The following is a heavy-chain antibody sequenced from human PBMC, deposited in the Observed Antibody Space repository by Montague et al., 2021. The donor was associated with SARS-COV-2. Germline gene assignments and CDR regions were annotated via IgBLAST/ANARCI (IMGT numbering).Heavy chain of an antibody. CDR2: IYYSGST. Sequence: SETLSLTCTVSGGSISRSSYYWGWIRQPPGKGLEWIGSIYYSGSTYYNPSLKSRVTISVDTSKNQSSLKLSSVTAADTAVYYCARFPTSYYYDSKAAPATPDAFDIWGQGTMVTVSS. J-gene: IGHJ3*02. CDR1: GGSISRSSYY. D-gene: IGHD3-22*01. CDR3: ARFPTSYYYDSKAAPATPDAFDI. V-gene: IGHV4-39*01.